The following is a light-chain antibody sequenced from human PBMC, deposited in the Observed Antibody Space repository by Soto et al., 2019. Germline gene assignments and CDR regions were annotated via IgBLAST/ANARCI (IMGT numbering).Light chain of an antibody. CDR3: QQYGSSPRT. CDR2: GAS. J-gene: IGKJ1*01. CDR1: QSVSSN. Sequence: EIMITQSPATLSVSPGERARLSSRASQSVSSNLAWYQRKPGQAPRLLIYGASTRATGIPARFSGSGSGTDFTLTISRMEPEDFAVYCCQQYGSSPRTFGQGTKVDI. V-gene: IGKV3-20*01.